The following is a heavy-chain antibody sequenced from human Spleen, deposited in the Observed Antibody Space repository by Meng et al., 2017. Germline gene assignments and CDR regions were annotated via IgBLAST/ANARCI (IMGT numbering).Heavy chain of an antibody. CDR1: GLTFSTSA. D-gene: IGHD1-1*01. CDR3: ARGRTAFDY. V-gene: IGHV3-30*01. J-gene: IGHJ4*02. CDR2: ISYDGSNQ. Sequence: GESLKISCAASGLTFSTSAMHWVRQAPGKGLEWVAVISYDGSNQYYADSVKGRFTISRDNSKSTLYLQMNSVRAEDTAVYYCARGRTAFDYWGQGTLVTVSS.